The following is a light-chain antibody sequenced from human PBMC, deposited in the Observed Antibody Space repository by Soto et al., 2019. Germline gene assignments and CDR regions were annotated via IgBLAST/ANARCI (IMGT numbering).Light chain of an antibody. J-gene: IGLJ2*01. V-gene: IGLV2-8*01. CDR3: ISYAGSNAPA. CDR1: SSDVGGYNY. CDR2: DVN. Sequence: QSALTQPPSASGSPAQSVAISCSGTSSDVGGYNYVSWYQQHPGKAPKLMIYDVNKRPSGVTDRFSGSKSGNTASLTVSGLQAEDEADYYCISYAGSNAPAVGGGTKLTVL.